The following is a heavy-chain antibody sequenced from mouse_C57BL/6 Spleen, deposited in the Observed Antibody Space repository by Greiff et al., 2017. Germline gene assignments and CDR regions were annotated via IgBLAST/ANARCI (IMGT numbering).Heavy chain of an antibody. Sequence: EVHLVESGGGLVQPGGSLKLSCAASGFTFSDYGMAWVRQAPRKGPEWVAFISNLAYSIYYADTVTGRFTISRENAKNTLYLEMSSLRSEDTAMYYCARHPFITSYAMDYWGQGTSVTVSS. CDR3: ARHPFITSYAMDY. J-gene: IGHJ4*01. CDR2: ISNLAYSI. D-gene: IGHD1-1*01. V-gene: IGHV5-15*01. CDR1: GFTFSDYG.